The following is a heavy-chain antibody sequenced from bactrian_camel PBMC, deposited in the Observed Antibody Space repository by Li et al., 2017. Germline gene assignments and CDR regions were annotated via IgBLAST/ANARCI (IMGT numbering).Heavy chain of an antibody. J-gene: IGHJ4*01. CDR1: GYTYNRNC. CDR2: IATGSGNT. Sequence: HVQLVESGGGLVQPGGSLRLSCAASGYTYNRNCMAWFRQAPGKEREGVARIATGSGNTYYADSVKGRFTISHDNNKNTLYLQMNSLKPEDTAIYYCAATKGLPDLLRGGYLSARSYNYWGRGTQVTVS. V-gene: IGHV3S1*01. D-gene: IGHD5*01. CDR3: AATKGLPDLLRGGYLSARSYNY.